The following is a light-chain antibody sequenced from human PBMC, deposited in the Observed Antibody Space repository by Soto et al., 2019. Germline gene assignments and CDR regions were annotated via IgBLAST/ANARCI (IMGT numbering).Light chain of an antibody. J-gene: IGKJ1*01. CDR1: QSVGNNY. CDR2: GAS. CDR3: QKFNSSPWT. V-gene: IGKV3-20*01. Sequence: EIVLTLSPGTLSLSPGERANLSCRASQSVGNNYLAWYQQKPGQAPRLLIYGASNRATGIPDRFSGSGSGTDFTLTISSLQPEDVGTYYCQKFNSSPWTFGQGTKVDIK.